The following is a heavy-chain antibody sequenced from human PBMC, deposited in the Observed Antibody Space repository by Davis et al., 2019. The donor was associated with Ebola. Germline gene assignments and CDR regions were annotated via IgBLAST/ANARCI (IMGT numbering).Heavy chain of an antibody. CDR2: IGTWIGTYNGNT. CDR3: ARGGISGSDPPGI. V-gene: IGHV1-18*04. CDR1: GYTSTSHG. Sequence: ASVKVSCKASGYTSTSHGISWVRQGPGQGLEWMGWIGTWIGTYNGNTNYAQKLRGRLTMTTDTSTSTVYMELSSLTSDDTAVYYCARGGISGSDPPGIWGQGTLVTVSS. D-gene: IGHD1-26*01. J-gene: IGHJ4*02.